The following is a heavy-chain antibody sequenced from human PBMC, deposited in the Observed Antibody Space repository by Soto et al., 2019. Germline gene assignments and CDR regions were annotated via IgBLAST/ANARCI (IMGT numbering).Heavy chain of an antibody. CDR1: GDSISTVDYF. CDR3: ARGRYCLTGRCFPNWFDS. D-gene: IGHD2-15*01. V-gene: IGHV4-30-4*01. Sequence: QVHLLESGPGLVKPSQTLSLTCSVSGDSISTVDYFWACIRQPPGQALEYIGYIYKSTTTYYNPSFESRVAISLDTSKSQFSLTVTSVTAADTAVYFCARGRYCLTGRCFPNWFDSWGQGTLVTVSS. CDR2: IYKSTTT. J-gene: IGHJ5*01.